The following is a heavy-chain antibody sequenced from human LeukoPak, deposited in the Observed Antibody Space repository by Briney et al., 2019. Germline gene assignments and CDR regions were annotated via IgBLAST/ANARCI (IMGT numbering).Heavy chain of an antibody. CDR1: GGTFSSYA. CDR2: IIPILGIA. Sequence: GASVKVSCKASGGTFSSYAISWVRQAPGQGLEWMGRIIPILGIANYAQKFQGRVTITADKSTSTAYMELSSLRSEDTAAYYCASYCSGGSCYDDYWGQGTLVTVSS. V-gene: IGHV1-69*04. CDR3: ASYCSGGSCYDDY. D-gene: IGHD2-15*01. J-gene: IGHJ4*02.